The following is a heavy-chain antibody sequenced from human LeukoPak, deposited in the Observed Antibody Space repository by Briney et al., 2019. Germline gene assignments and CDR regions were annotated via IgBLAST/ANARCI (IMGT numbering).Heavy chain of an antibody. D-gene: IGHD1-26*01. J-gene: IGHJ4*02. CDR3: ARTDRSYAGMDY. V-gene: IGHV1-46*01. CDR1: GYTFTSYY. Sequence: ASVKVSCKASGYTFTSYYMHWVRQAPGQGLEWMGIINPSGGSASYAQKFQGRVTMTRDTSTSTAYMELRSLRSDDTAVYYCARTDRSYAGMDYWGQGTLVTVSS. CDR2: INPSGGSA.